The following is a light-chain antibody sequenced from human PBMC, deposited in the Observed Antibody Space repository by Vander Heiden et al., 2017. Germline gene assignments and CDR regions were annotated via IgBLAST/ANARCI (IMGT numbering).Light chain of an antibody. V-gene: IGKV3-20*01. Sequence: EIVLTQSPGTLSLSPGARATLSCRASQSVSSSYLAWYQQKPGQAPRLLIYGASSRATGIPDRFSGSGSGTDFTLTISRLEPEDYAVDYCQQYGSSPPRYTFGQGTKLEIK. J-gene: IGKJ2*01. CDR1: QSVSSSY. CDR3: QQYGSSPPRYT. CDR2: GAS.